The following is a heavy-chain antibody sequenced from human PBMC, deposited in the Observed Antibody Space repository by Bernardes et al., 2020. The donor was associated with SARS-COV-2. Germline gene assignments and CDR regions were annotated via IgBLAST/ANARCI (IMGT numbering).Heavy chain of an antibody. CDR1: GGSFSGYN. CDR2: INHSGST. V-gene: IGHV4-34*01. CDR3: ARGPRITIFGVVTRYYYYYGMDV. J-gene: IGHJ6*02. Sequence: SETLSLTCAVYGGSFSGYNWSWIRQPPGKGLEWIGEINHSGSTNYNPSLKSRVTISVDTSKNQFSLKLSSVTAADTAVYYCARGPRITIFGVVTRYYYYYGMDVWGQGTTVTVSS. D-gene: IGHD3-3*01.